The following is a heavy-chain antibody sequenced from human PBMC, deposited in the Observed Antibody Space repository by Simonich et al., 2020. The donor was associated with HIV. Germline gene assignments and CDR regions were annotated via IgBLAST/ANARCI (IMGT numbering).Heavy chain of an antibody. CDR3: ATHGPGSFSSALDI. CDR2: INPNSGGT. J-gene: IGHJ3*02. V-gene: IGHV1-2*06. Sequence: QVQLVQSGAEVKKPGDSVKVSCKASGYTFTDWNIHRVRQAPGQGLEWMVRINPNSGGTDYPQKFQGRVTMTRDTSISTAYMELSRLRSDYPAVYYCATHGPGSFSSALDIWGQGTRVTVSS. D-gene: IGHD6-6*01. CDR1: GYTFTDWN.